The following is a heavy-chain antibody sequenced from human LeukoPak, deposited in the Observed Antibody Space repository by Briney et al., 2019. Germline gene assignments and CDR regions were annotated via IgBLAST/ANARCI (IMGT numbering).Heavy chain of an antibody. V-gene: IGHV4-59*11. CDR2: IHYAGRI. CDR1: GGSMNGHF. CDR3: ARLLDNDSSGDPDTFDL. J-gene: IGHJ3*01. D-gene: IGHD3-22*01. Sequence: SETLSLTCTVCGGSMNGHFWTWIRQPPGKGLEWIAFIHYAGRIRYNPSLQSRATISLDRSESRFSLKLTSVTAADSAVYYCARLLDNDSSGDPDTFDLWGQGTVVIVSS.